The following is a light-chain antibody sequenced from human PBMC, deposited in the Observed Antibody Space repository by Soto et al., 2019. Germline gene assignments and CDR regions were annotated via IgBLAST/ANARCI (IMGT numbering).Light chain of an antibody. J-gene: IGLJ2*01. Sequence: QSALTQPASVSGSPGQSITISCTGTSSDVGGYNYVSWYQQHPGKAPKLMIYDVSNRPSGVSNRFSGSKSGNTASLTISGVQPEDEADYYCSSYTSSSTLGVFGGGTKLTVL. CDR1: SSDVGGYNY. CDR3: SSYTSSSTLGV. V-gene: IGLV2-14*01. CDR2: DVS.